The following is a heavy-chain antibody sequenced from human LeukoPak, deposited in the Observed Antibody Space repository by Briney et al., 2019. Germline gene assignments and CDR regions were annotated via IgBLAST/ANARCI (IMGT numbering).Heavy chain of an antibody. J-gene: IGHJ4*02. CDR3: ARNSRVASTSGLNY. V-gene: IGHV1-18*01. CDR1: GYTFTSYG. CDR2: ISAYNGNT. D-gene: IGHD4-23*01. Sequence: ASVKVSCKASGYTFTSYGISWVQQAPGQGLEWMGWISAYNGNTNYAQKLQGRVTMTTDTSTSTAYMELRSLRSDDTAFYYCARNSRVASTSGLNYWGQGTLVTVSS.